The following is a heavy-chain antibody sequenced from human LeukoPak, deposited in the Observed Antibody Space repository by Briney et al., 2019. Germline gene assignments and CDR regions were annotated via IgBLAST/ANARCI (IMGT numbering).Heavy chain of an antibody. Sequence: PSETLSLTCTVSGGSVSSYYWSWIRQPPGKGLEWIGYIYYSGSTNYNPSLKSRVTISVDTSKNQFSLKLSSVTAADTAVYYCARSYYDYVWGSYRQWYYFDYWGQGTLVTVSS. V-gene: IGHV4-59*08. J-gene: IGHJ4*02. CDR3: ARSYYDYVWGSYRQWYYFDY. CDR1: GGSVSSYY. CDR2: IYYSGST. D-gene: IGHD3-16*02.